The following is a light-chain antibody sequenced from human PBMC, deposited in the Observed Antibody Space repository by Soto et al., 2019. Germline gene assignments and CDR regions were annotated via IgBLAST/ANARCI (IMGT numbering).Light chain of an antibody. J-gene: IGLJ2*01. CDR3: AAWDDSLNGRL. Sequence: QSALTQSPSASGTPGQRVTISCSGSSSNIGTNTVNWYQQFPGTAPKLLIYSNNQRPSGVPDRFSGSKSGTSASLAISGLQSEDEADYYCAAWDDSLNGRLFGGGTKLTVL. CDR1: SSNIGTNT. CDR2: SNN. V-gene: IGLV1-44*01.